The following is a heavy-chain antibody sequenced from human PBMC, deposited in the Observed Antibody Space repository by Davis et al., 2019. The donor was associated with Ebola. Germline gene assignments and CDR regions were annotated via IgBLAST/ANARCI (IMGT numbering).Heavy chain of an antibody. V-gene: IGHV3-21*01. D-gene: IGHD5-18*01. Sequence: AGSLTLSCTTSGFTLSSYRMNWVRQAPGKGLQWVSSISSDSSHIYYAPSVKGRFTISRDNAQSSLFLDMNSLRVEDTAVYYCAFVDKAMAWGRGTLVTVS. J-gene: IGHJ4*02. CDR3: AFVDKAMA. CDR1: GFTLSSYR. CDR2: ISSDSSHI.